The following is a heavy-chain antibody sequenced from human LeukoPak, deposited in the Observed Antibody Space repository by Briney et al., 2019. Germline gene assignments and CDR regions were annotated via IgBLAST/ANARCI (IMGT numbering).Heavy chain of an antibody. CDR1: GFTFSNAW. CDR3: ARIYYYDSTAVVDP. J-gene: IGHJ5*02. V-gene: IGHV3-21*01. Sequence: GGSLRLSCAASGFTFSNAWMTWVRQAPGKGLEWVSSISSSSSYIYYADSVKGRFTISRDNAKNSLYLQMNSLRAEDTAVYYCARIYYYDSTAVVDPWGQGTLVTVSS. D-gene: IGHD3-22*01. CDR2: ISSSSSYI.